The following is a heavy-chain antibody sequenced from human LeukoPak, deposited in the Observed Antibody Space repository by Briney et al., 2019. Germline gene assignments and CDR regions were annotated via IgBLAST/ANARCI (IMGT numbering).Heavy chain of an antibody. CDR1: GFTFKNYR. Sequence: PGGSLRLSCTASGFTFKNYRMTWVRQAPGKGLEWVASMKDDGNEIQYVDSVKGRFTISRDNAKNSLYLQMNNLRAEDTAVYCCARNRATNDYWGQGTLVTVSS. D-gene: IGHD1-26*01. V-gene: IGHV3-7*01. CDR2: MKDDGNEI. CDR3: ARNRATNDY. J-gene: IGHJ4*02.